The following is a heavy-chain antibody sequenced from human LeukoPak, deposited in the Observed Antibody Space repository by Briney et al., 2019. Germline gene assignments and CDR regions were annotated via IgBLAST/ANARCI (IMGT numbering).Heavy chain of an antibody. D-gene: IGHD1-26*01. Sequence: ASVKVSCKTSGYTFTDYYIHWVRQAPGQGLEWMGWINPKSGATDFAQKFQGRITLTRDTSITTAHMEMDRLTSDDTAVYFCTIDEWELPGYWGQGTRVTVAT. J-gene: IGHJ4*02. CDR1: GYTFTDYY. CDR3: TIDEWELPGY. CDR2: INPKSGAT. V-gene: IGHV1-2*02.